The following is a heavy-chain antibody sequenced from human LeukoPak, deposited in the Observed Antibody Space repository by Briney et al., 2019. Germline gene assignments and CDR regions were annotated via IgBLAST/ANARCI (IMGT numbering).Heavy chain of an antibody. CDR3: ARKVYDSSGYDSNWFDP. CDR1: GGSISSGGYY. Sequence: PSETLSLTCTVSGGSISSGGYYWSWIRQHPGEGLEWIGYIYYSGSSYYNPSLKSRVTISVDTSKNQSSLKLSSVTAADTAVYYCARKVYDSSGYDSNWFDPWGQGTLVTVSS. D-gene: IGHD3-22*01. CDR2: IYYSGSS. V-gene: IGHV4-31*03. J-gene: IGHJ5*02.